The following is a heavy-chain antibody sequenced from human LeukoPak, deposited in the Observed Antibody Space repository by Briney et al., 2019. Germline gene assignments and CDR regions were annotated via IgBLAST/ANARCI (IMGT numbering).Heavy chain of an antibody. D-gene: IGHD5-18*01. CDR1: GFTFSSYG. Sequence: GGSLRLSCAASGFTFSSYGMPWVRQAPGKGLEWVAVISYDGSNKYYADSVKGRFTISRDNSKNTLYLQMNSLRAEDTAVYYCAKDFGLWSYYYYGMDVWGQGTTVTVSS. CDR2: ISYDGSNK. V-gene: IGHV3-30*18. J-gene: IGHJ6*02. CDR3: AKDFGLWSYYYYGMDV.